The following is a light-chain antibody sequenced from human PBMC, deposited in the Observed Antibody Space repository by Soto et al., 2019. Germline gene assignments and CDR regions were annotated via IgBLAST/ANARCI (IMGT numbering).Light chain of an antibody. J-gene: IGKJ1*01. V-gene: IGKV3-15*01. CDR1: QSVSSN. CDR3: PQYNNWPQ. Sequence: EIVMTQSPATLSVSPGERATLSCRASQSVSSNLAWYQQKPGQAPRLLIYGASTRATGIPTRFSGSGSGTELTLTISSLKSEDFAVYYCPQYNNWPQFGQATKVEIK. CDR2: GAS.